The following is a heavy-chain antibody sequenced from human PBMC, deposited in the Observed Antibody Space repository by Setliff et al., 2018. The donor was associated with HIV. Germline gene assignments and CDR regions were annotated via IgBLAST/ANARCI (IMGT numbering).Heavy chain of an antibody. Sequence: SETRSLTCTVSGDPISTYYGSWVRKPPGKGLEWIGYVYYSGSTSYSPSLRGRVTMSVDPSKNQFSLKLNSVTAADTAIYYCARGNYVTSDYYTNFYYYYMDVWGKGTAVTVS. D-gene: IGHD3-22*01. CDR2: VYYSGST. CDR1: GDPISTYY. V-gene: IGHV4-59*01. J-gene: IGHJ6*03. CDR3: ARGNYVTSDYYTNFYYYYMDV.